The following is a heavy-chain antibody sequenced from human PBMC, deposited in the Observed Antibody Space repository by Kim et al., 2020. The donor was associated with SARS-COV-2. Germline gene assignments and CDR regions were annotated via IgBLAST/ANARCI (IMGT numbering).Heavy chain of an antibody. CDR3: ARGGRPYYDILTGAPYYYYVMDV. J-gene: IGHJ6*04. Sequence: ASVKVSCKASGYTFTSYYMHWVRQAPGQGLEWMGIINPSGGSTSYAQKFQGRVTMTRDTSPSTVYMELSSLRSEDTAVYYCARGGRPYYDILTGAPYYYYVMDVWGKGTTVTVS. D-gene: IGHD3-9*01. CDR1: GYTFTSYY. V-gene: IGHV1-46*01. CDR2: INPSGGST.